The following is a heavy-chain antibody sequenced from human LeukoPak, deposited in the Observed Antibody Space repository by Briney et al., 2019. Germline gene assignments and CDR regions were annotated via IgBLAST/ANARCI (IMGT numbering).Heavy chain of an antibody. V-gene: IGHV4-39*01. CDR1: GGSISSSSYY. CDR3: ARVVIFGVVIIDY. D-gene: IGHD3-3*01. J-gene: IGHJ4*02. CDR2: IYYSGST. Sequence: SETLSLTCTVSGGSISSSSYYWGWIRQPPGKGLEWIGSIYYSGSTYYNPSLKSRVTISVDTSKNQFSLKLSSVTAADTAVYYCARVVIFGVVIIDYWGQGTLVTVSS.